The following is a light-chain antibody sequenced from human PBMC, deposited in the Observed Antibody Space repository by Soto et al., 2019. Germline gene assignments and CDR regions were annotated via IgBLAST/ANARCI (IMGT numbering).Light chain of an antibody. CDR3: CSYAGSVV. J-gene: IGLJ2*01. V-gene: IGLV2-23*01. CDR1: SSDVGSYNL. Sequence: QSVLTQPASVSGSPGQSITISCTGTSSDVGSYNLVSWYQQHPDKAPKLMIYEGSKRPSGVSNRFSGSKSGNTASLTISGLQAEDEADYYCCSYAGSVVFGGGTKLTVL. CDR2: EGS.